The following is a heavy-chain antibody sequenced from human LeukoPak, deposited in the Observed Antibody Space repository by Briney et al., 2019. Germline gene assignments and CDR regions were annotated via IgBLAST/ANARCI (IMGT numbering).Heavy chain of an antibody. J-gene: IGHJ3*02. CDR2: IYSSGTT. V-gene: IGHV4-4*07. CDR3: ARGPWFNAFDI. CDR1: GGSISSSY. Sequence: SETLSLTCTVSGGSISSSYWSWIRQSAGKGLEWIGRIYSSGTTNYNPSFKSRVTMSVDTSKNQFSLKLTSVTAADTAVYHCARGPWFNAFDIWGQGTMVTVS. D-gene: IGHD3-10*01.